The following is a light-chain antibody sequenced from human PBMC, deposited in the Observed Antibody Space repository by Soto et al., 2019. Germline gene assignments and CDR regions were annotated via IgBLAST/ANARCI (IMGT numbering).Light chain of an antibody. Sequence: DIQMTLSSSTPSASVGDRVTITCRASQSIGSWLAWYQQQPGKVPKLLIYTASTLQSGVPSRFSGSGSGAEFTLTISSLQPEDFATYYCQQYNTYPWTFGQGTKVDIK. CDR1: QSIGSW. CDR3: QQYNTYPWT. V-gene: IGKV1-5*03. J-gene: IGKJ1*01. CDR2: TAS.